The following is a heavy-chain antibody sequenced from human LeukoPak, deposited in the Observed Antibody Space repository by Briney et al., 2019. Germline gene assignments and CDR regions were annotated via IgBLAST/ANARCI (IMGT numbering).Heavy chain of an antibody. J-gene: IGHJ4*02. D-gene: IGHD3-22*01. CDR1: GYTFTSYY. Sequence: GASVKVSCKAFGYTFTSYYMHWVRQAPGQGLEWMGWINPNSGGTNYAQKFQGRVTMTRDTSISTAYMELSRLRSDDTAVYYCARAWGSSGYYCDYWGQGTLVTVSS. V-gene: IGHV1-2*02. CDR3: ARAWGSSGYYCDY. CDR2: INPNSGGT.